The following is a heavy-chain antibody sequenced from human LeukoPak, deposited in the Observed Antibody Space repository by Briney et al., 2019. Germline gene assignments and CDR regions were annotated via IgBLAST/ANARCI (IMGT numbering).Heavy chain of an antibody. J-gene: IGHJ3*01. D-gene: IGHD3-10*01. CDR2: LSGSGGGT. CDR1: ALSFSSYA. V-gene: IGHV3-23*01. CDR3: AKDRTPYSRSGGYYLGAFDL. Sequence: GGSLRLSCAASALSFSSYAMTWVRRAPGKGLEWVSSLSGSGGGTWYAGAVKGRFTISRDNSNNVMYLQMNSLRAEDTAVYYCAKDRTPYSRSGGYYLGAFDLWGHGTMVTVSS.